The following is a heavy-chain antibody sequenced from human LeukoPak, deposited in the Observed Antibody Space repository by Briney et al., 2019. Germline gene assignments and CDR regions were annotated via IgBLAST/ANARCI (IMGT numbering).Heavy chain of an antibody. V-gene: IGHV3-30*02. J-gene: IGHJ4*02. D-gene: IGHD2-2*01. CDR2: IRYDGSNK. Sequence: GGSLRLSCAASGFTFSSYGMHWVRQAPGKGLEWVAFIRYDGSNKYYADSVKGRFTISRDNSKNTPYLQMNSLRAEDTAVYYCAKDRVGRYCSSTSCYVEGVLGHWGQGTLVTVSS. CDR3: AKDRVGRYCSSTSCYVEGVLGH. CDR1: GFTFSSYG.